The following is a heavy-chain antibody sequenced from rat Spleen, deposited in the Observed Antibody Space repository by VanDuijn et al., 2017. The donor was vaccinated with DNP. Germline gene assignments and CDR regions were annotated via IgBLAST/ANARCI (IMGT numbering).Heavy chain of an antibody. Sequence: EVQLVESGGGLVQPGRSMKLSCAASGFTFSNYYMAWVRQAPTKGLEWVASISTGGGNTYYRDSVKGRFTISRDNAKSTLYLQMDSLRSEDTATYYCARRTGDYWYFDFWGPGTMVTVSS. CDR1: GFTFSNYY. J-gene: IGHJ1*01. V-gene: IGHV5-25*01. D-gene: IGHD5-1*01. CDR2: ISTGGGNT. CDR3: ARRTGDYWYFDF.